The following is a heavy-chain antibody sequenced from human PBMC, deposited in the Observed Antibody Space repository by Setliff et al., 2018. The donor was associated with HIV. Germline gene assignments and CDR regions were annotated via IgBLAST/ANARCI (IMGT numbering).Heavy chain of an antibody. D-gene: IGHD2-15*01. J-gene: IGHJ3*02. CDR3: ARGYCSGGSCYFSVDAFDI. Sequence: TSETLSLTCTVSGGSINSGGYYWVWIRQPALKGLEWIGRIYTSGLTNYNPSLKSRVTISVDTSKNQFSLKLSSMTAADTAVYYCARGYCSGGSCYFSVDAFDIWGQGTMVTVSS. CDR1: GGSINSGGYY. V-gene: IGHV4-61*02. CDR2: IYTSGLT.